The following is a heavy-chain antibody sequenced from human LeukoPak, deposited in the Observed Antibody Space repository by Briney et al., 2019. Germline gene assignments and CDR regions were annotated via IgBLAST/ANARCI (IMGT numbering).Heavy chain of an antibody. D-gene: IGHD4-17*01. CDR1: GGSISSYY. CDR2: ICYSGST. V-gene: IGHV4-59*01. J-gene: IGHJ4*02. CDR3: ASGYGDFDY. Sequence: SETLSLTCTVSGGSISSYYWSWIRQPPGKGLEWIGYICYSGSTNYNPSLKSRVTISVDTSKNQFSLKLSSVTAADTAVYYCASGYGDFDYWGQGTLVTVSS.